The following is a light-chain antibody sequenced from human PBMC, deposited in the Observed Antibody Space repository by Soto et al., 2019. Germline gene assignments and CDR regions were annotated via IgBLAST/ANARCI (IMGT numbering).Light chain of an antibody. Sequence: EIVLTQSPGTLSLSPGERATLSCRASQSVSSSYLAWYQQKPGQAPRLLIYDGSSRATGIPDSFSGSGSGTEYTLAISTLGPEDFTLYYCQQYCTSSPWTFGQGTKVEI. CDR1: QSVSSSY. CDR2: DGS. V-gene: IGKV3-20*01. J-gene: IGKJ1*01. CDR3: QQYCTSSPWT.